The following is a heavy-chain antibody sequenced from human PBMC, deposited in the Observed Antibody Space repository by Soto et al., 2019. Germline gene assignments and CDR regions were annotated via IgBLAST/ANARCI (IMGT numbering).Heavy chain of an antibody. Sequence: GGSLRLSCAASGFTFSSYAMSWVRQAPGKGLEWVSAISGSGGSKYYADSVKGRFTISRDNSKNTLYLQMNSLRAEDTAVYYCAKDGAPYSSSYAFDIWGQGTMVTVSS. CDR3: AKDGAPYSSSYAFDI. J-gene: IGHJ3*02. CDR1: GFTFSSYA. CDR2: ISGSGGSK. V-gene: IGHV3-23*01. D-gene: IGHD6-6*01.